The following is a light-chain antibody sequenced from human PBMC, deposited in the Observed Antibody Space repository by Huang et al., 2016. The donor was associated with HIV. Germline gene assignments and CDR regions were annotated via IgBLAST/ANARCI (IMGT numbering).Light chain of an antibody. CDR2: ETF. Sequence: ERVLTQSPGTLSVSPGERATLSCRTSQGIGNSLAWYQLKPGQAPRLLIYETFIRAAVIPARFSGCGSEIDFTLTISGLQSEDSAVYYCQQYHEWPRTFGQGTKVEIK. CDR1: QGIGNS. CDR3: QQYHEWPRT. V-gene: IGKV3-15*01. J-gene: IGKJ2*01.